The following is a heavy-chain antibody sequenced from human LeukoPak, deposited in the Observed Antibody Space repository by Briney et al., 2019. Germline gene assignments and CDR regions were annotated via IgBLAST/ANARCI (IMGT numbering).Heavy chain of an antibody. CDR3: ARGGYSSSWYPPPWFDP. CDR2: ISSSSSYI. D-gene: IGHD6-13*01. V-gene: IGHV3-21*01. CDR1: GFTFSSHS. J-gene: IGHJ5*02. Sequence: PGGSLRLSCAASGFTFSSHSMNWVRQAPGKGLEWVSSISSSSSYIYYADSVKGRFTISRDNAKNSVYLQMNSLRAEDTAVYYCARGGYSSSWYPPPWFDPWGQGTLVTVSS.